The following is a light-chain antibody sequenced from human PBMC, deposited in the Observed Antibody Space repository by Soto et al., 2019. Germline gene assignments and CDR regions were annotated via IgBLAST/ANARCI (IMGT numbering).Light chain of an antibody. J-gene: IGKJ1*01. CDR2: AAS. CDR1: QGISTY. Sequence: DIQMTQSPSSLSASVGDRVTITCRASQGISTYLAWYQQKPGKVPKLLIYAASTLQSGVPSRFSGSGSGTDFTLTSSSLQPDDVATYYCQKYNSAPWTFGQGTKVEIK. V-gene: IGKV1-27*01. CDR3: QKYNSAPWT.